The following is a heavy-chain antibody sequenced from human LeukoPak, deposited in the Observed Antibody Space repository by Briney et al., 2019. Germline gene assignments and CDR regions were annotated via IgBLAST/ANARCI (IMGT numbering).Heavy chain of an antibody. CDR1: GFTFSDYY. D-gene: IGHD3-10*01. V-gene: IGHV3-11*04. Sequence: PGGSLRLSCAASGFTFSDYYMSSLRQAPGKGLEWVSYISSSGITRYYADSVKGRFTMSRDNAKNSVHLQMNSLRAEDTAVYYCARDLKGVAHFFEYWGQGILVTVSS. CDR3: ARDLKGVAHFFEY. CDR2: ISSSGITR. J-gene: IGHJ4*02.